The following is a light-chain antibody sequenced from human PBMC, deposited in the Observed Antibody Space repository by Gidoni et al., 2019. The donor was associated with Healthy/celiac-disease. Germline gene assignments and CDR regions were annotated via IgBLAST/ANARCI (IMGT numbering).Light chain of an antibody. CDR3: QQRSNWPLT. V-gene: IGKV3-11*01. Sequence: SQSVSSYLAWYHQKTGQVPRLLIYDASNRATGIPARFSCSGSGTDFTLPLRSLEPGNFSVYYCQQRSNWPLTFXGXTKVEIK. CDR1: QSVSSY. J-gene: IGKJ4*01. CDR2: DAS.